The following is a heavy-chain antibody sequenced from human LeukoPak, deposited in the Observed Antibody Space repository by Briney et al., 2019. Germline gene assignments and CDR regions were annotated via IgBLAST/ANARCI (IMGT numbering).Heavy chain of an antibody. D-gene: IGHD3-16*01. J-gene: IGHJ3*02. CDR3: TRDVREAYDI. CDR2: INQDGSEK. CDR1: GFRFGGFW. Sequence: GGSLRLSCEASGFRFGGFWMNWVRQAPGKGPEQVANINQDGSEKLYVDSVKGRFTISRDNAKNSLYLQMNSLRVEDTAVYYCTRDVREAYDIWGHGTMITVSS. V-gene: IGHV3-7*01.